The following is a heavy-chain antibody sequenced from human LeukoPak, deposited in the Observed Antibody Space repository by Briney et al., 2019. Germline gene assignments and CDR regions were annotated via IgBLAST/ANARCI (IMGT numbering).Heavy chain of an antibody. V-gene: IGHV3-21*01. CDR1: GFTFSSYS. CDR3: AKQQAGTYYGAEGWFDP. D-gene: IGHD3-3*01. Sequence: GGSLRLSCAASGFTFSSYSMNWVRQAPGKGLEWVSSISSSSSYIYYADSVKGRFTISRDNAKSSLYLQMNSLRAGDTAVYYCAKQQAGTYYGAEGWFDPWGQGTLVAVSS. CDR2: ISSSSSYI. J-gene: IGHJ5*02.